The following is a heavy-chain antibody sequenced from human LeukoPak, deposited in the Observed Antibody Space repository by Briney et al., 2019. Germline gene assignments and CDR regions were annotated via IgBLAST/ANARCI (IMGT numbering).Heavy chain of an antibody. CDR1: GFTFSGYW. J-gene: IGHJ4*02. D-gene: IGHD3-22*01. V-gene: IGHV3-7*01. CDR3: ATSDDSSGSD. CDR2: INLHGSVI. Sequence: TGXXLRLSCAASGFTFSGYWMSWIRQAPGKGLEWVANINLHGSVIHYVDSVKGRFTISRHNAKNLLYLQMNYLRAEDTALYYCATSDDSSGSDWGQGTLVTVSS.